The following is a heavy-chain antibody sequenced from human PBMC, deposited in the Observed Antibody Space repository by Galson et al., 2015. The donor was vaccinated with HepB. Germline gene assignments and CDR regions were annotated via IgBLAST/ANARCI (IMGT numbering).Heavy chain of an antibody. Sequence: SVKVSCKASGYTFTSYDINWVRQATGQGLEWMGWMNPNSGNTGYAQKFQGRVTMTRNTSISTAYMELSSLRSEDTAVYYCARGVGGFRELFPATDYWGQGTLVTVSS. J-gene: IGHJ4*02. V-gene: IGHV1-8*01. D-gene: IGHD3-10*01. CDR3: ARGVGGFRELFPATDY. CDR2: MNPNSGNT. CDR1: GYTFTSYD.